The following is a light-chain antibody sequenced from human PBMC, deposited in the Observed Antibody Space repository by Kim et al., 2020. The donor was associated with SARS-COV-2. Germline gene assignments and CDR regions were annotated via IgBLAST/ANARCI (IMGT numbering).Light chain of an antibody. CDR3: SSYTGGSTFV. CDR2: DVN. J-gene: IGLJ1*01. V-gene: IGLV2-14*03. Sequence: GQSITVSLTGTTNAVGGNKYVSWYPHHPGQAPKLMFFDVNNRPSGISYRFSGSKSGDTASLTISGLRDDDEADYYCSSYTGGSTFVFGSGTKVTVL. CDR1: TNAVGGNKY.